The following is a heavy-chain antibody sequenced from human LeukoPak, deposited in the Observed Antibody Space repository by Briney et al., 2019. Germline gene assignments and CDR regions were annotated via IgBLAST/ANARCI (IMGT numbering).Heavy chain of an antibody. D-gene: IGHD3-9*01. Sequence: PSETLSLTCAVSGGSFSSYYYGWIRQPPGKGLEWIGEISPSGSTNYKPSLKSRVTISIDTSKNQFSLNVSSVTAADTAVYYCARFRNYDVLTGYYGPVWFDPWGQGTLVTVSS. CDR3: ARFRNYDVLTGYYGPVWFDP. CDR2: ISPSGST. V-gene: IGHV4-34*01. CDR1: GGSFSSYY. J-gene: IGHJ5*02.